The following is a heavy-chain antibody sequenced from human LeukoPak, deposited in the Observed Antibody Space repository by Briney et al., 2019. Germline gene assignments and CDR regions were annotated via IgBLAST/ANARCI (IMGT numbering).Heavy chain of an antibody. Sequence: GGSLRLSCAASGFTFSSYGMHWVRQAPGRGLEWVAVISYDGSNKYYADSVKGRFTISRDNSKNTLYLQMNSLRAEDTAVYYCANLHGVVPAATGSNWGQGTLVTVSS. V-gene: IGHV3-30*18. CDR1: GFTFSSYG. CDR3: ANLHGVVPAATGSN. D-gene: IGHD2-2*01. CDR2: ISYDGSNK. J-gene: IGHJ4*02.